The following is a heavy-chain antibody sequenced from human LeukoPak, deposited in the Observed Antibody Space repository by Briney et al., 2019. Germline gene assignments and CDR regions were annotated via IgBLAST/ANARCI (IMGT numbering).Heavy chain of an antibody. CDR2: MSRGGNTI. V-gene: IGHV3-48*04. CDR1: GFTFSSYW. D-gene: IGHD3-10*01. Sequence: GGSLRLSCAASGFTFSSYWMHWVRQAPGKGLEWVSYMSRGGNTIYYSDSVKGRFTISRDNAKNSLDLQMNSLRVEDTAIYYCVKVAKYYYGSETYYFFEHWGQGTPVTASS. CDR3: VKVAKYYYGSETYYFFEH. J-gene: IGHJ4*02.